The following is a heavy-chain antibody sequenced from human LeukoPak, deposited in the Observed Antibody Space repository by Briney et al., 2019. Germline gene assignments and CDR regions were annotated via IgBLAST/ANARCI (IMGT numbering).Heavy chain of an antibody. CDR3: ARVPGLRLGELSFDY. D-gene: IGHD3-16*02. CDR2: ISAYNGNT. J-gene: IGHJ4*02. Sequence: ASVKVSCKASGCTFTSYGISWVRQAPGQGLEWMGWISAYNGNTNYAQKLQGRVTMTTDTSTSTAYMELRSLRSDDTAVYYCARVPGLRLGELSFDYWGQGTLVTVSS. CDR1: GCTFTSYG. V-gene: IGHV1-18*01.